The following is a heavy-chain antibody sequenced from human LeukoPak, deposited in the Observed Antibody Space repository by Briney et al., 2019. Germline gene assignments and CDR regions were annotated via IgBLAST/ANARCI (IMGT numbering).Heavy chain of an antibody. CDR2: ISAYNGNT. V-gene: IGHV1-18*01. Sequence: ASVKVSCKASGYTFTSYGISWVRQAPGQGLEWMGWISAYNGNTNYAQKLQGRVTMTTDTSTSTAYMELRSLRSDDTAVYYCARNRDDYGDPGAFDIWGQGTMVTVSS. CDR3: ARNRDDYGDPGAFDI. D-gene: IGHD4-17*01. J-gene: IGHJ3*02. CDR1: GYTFTSYG.